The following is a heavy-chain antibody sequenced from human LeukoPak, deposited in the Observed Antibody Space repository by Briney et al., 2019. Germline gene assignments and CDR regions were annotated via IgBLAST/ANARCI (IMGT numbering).Heavy chain of an antibody. Sequence: PGRSLRLSCVDSGFIFRTSAMYWVRQAPGKGLERVAVLSFDGSNENYAGSVRGRFTISRDNSKNTLYLQMNSLKIEDTAIYYCARGSGYHPVSWGQGTLVTVSS. CDR3: ARGSGYHPVS. V-gene: IGHV3-30-3*01. J-gene: IGHJ5*02. CDR1: GFIFRTSA. D-gene: IGHD5-12*01. CDR2: LSFDGSNE.